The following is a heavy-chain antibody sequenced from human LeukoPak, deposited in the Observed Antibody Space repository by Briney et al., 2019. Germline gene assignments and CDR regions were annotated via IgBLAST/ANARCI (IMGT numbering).Heavy chain of an antibody. Sequence: ASVKVSCKASGYTFTSYYMHWVRQAPGQGLEWMGIINPSGGSTSYAQKFQGRVTMTRDTSTSTVYMELSSLRSEDTAVYYCARDRHYYDSLERVFDYWGQGTLVTVSS. CDR3: ARDRHYYDSLERVFDY. CDR1: GYTFTSYY. J-gene: IGHJ4*02. D-gene: IGHD3-22*01. CDR2: INPSGGST. V-gene: IGHV1-46*01.